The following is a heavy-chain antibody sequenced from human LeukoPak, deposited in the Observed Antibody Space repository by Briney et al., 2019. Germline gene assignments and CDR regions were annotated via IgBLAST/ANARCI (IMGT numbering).Heavy chain of an antibody. J-gene: IGHJ4*02. CDR3: AREGPYSDSSRSRFDY. CDR1: GYTFTNYY. D-gene: IGHD6-6*01. Sequence: ASVTVSFKASGYTFTNYYIHWVRQAPGQGLEWTGLINPSGGSTSYAQKFQGRVTMTRDTSTSTVYMELSSLRSEDTAVYYCAREGPYSDSSRSRFDYWGQGTLVTVSS. CDR2: INPSGGST. V-gene: IGHV1-46*01.